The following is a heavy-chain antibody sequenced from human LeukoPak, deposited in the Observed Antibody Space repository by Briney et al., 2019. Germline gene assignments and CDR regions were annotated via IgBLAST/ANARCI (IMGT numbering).Heavy chain of an antibody. CDR2: INPNSGGT. Sequence: ASVKVSCKASGYTFTGYYMHWVRQAPGQGLEWMGWINPNSGGTNYAQKFQGRVTMTRDTSTSTVYMELSSLRSEDTAVYYCARDKGVAAAGTPLFDYWGQGTLVTVSS. CDR1: GYTFTGYY. J-gene: IGHJ4*02. CDR3: ARDKGVAAAGTPLFDY. V-gene: IGHV1-2*02. D-gene: IGHD6-13*01.